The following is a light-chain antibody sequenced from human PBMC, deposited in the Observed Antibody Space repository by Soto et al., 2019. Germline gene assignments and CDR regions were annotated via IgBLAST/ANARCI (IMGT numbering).Light chain of an antibody. V-gene: IGLV2-23*02. Sequence: QSVLTQPASVSGSPGQSITISCTGTSSDVGSYNLVSWYQQHPGKAPKLMIYEVSKRRSGVSNRFSGSKSGDTASLTISGLQAEDEADYYCCSYAGSSTYVVFGGGTQLTVL. CDR1: SSDVGSYNL. J-gene: IGLJ2*01. CDR2: EVS. CDR3: CSYAGSSTYVV.